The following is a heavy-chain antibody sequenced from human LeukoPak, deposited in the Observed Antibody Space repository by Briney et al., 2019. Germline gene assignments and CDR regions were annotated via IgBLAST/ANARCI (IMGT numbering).Heavy chain of an antibody. CDR3: ARLTRGTYSN. D-gene: IGHD1-26*01. CDR1: GFTFSTHW. Sequence: AGGSLRLSCAASGFTFSTHWMSWVRRAPGKGLEWVANIKQDGSDMYYVGSVEGRFTISRDNPKNSLYLQMNSLRAEDTAVYYCARLTRGTYSNWGQGSLVSVSS. J-gene: IGHJ4*02. CDR2: IKQDGSDM. V-gene: IGHV3-7*01.